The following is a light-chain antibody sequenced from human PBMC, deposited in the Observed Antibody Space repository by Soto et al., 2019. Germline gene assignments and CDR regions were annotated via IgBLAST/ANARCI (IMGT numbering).Light chain of an antibody. V-gene: IGKV1-5*01. CDR1: QSISSW. CDR3: QQYNSYTCT. Sequence: DIQMTQSPSTMSASVGDRVTITCRASQSISSWLAWYQQKPGKAPKLLIYDASSLESGVPSMFSGSGSGTEFTHTSSSLQPDDFSTYYCQQYNSYTCTFGQGTQLDIK. CDR2: DAS. J-gene: IGKJ1*01.